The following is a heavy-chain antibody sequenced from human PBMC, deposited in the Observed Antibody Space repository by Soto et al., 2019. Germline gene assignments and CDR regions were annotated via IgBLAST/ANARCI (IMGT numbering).Heavy chain of an antibody. D-gene: IGHD3-22*01. CDR2: INHRGSV. V-gene: IGHV4-39*01. CDR3: ARHVGVSCDYYMYYGMDV. Sequence: SETLSLTCTVSGGGSISSSSYFWGWIRQPPGKGLEWIGSINHRGSVYYNPSLKSRVTISVDTSKNEYSLKLSSVTAADTAVYYCARHVGVSCDYYMYYGMDVWGQGTTVTVSS. CDR1: GGGSISSSSYF. J-gene: IGHJ6*02.